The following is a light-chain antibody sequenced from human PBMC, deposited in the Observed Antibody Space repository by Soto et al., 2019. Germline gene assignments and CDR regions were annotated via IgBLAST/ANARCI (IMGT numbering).Light chain of an antibody. CDR3: SSYSNTHLCV. CDR2: DVS. J-gene: IGLJ1*01. CDR1: SSDVGGYNY. Sequence: QSALTQPASVSGSPGQSITISCTGTSSDVGGYNYVSWYQQHPGKAPQLMIFDVSNRPSGVSNRFSGSKSGNTASLTISGLQAEDEADYGCSSYSNTHLCVLGPGTKLTVL. V-gene: IGLV2-14*03.